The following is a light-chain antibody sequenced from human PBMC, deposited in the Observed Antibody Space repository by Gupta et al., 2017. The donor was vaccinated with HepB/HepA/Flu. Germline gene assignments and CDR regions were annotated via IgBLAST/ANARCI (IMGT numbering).Light chain of an antibody. Sequence: DIQMTQSPSSLSASVGDRVTITCRTSQTIDTYLNWYQQKRGKAPILLIYGASNFHDGVPSRFSGSGSGTDFSLTISNLQPEDFATYYCQQSFGSPGTFGQGTIVEIK. CDR3: QQSFGSPGT. V-gene: IGKV1-39*01. J-gene: IGKJ1*01. CDR1: QTIDTY. CDR2: GAS.